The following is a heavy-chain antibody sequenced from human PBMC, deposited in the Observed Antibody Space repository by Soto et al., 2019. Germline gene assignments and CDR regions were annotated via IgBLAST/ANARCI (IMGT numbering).Heavy chain of an antibody. J-gene: IGHJ4*02. V-gene: IGHV4-30-2*01. Sequence: SETLSLTXAVSGGSISSGGFSWNWIRQPPGKGLELIGYIYHSGSTYNSPSLKSRVTISVDRSKNQFSLKLSSVTAADTAVYYCARGLEVIAATPQWDYWGQGTLVTVSS. CDR1: GGSISSGGFS. CDR3: ARGLEVIAATPQWDY. CDR2: IYHSGST. D-gene: IGHD2-15*01.